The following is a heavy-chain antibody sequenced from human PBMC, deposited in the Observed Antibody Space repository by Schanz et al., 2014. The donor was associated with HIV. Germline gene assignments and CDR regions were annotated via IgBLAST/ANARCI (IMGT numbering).Heavy chain of an antibody. CDR3: AKSNGGDTAVVQYYFDY. Sequence: EVQLLESGGGLVQPGGSLRLSCAASGFTFSSYAMSWVRQAPGKGLEWVSSIRGNGDSAYYADSVKGRFTISRDNSKNTLYLQMNSLRAEDTAVYFCAKSNGGDTAVVQYYFDYWGQGTLVSVSS. V-gene: IGHV3-23*01. J-gene: IGHJ4*02. CDR1: GFTFSSYA. D-gene: IGHD5-18*01. CDR2: IRGNGDSA.